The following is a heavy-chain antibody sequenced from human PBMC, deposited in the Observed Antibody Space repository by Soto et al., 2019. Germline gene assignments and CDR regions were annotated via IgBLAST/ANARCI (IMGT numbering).Heavy chain of an antibody. Sequence: SQTLSLTCTVSGGSISSGGYYWSWIRQHPGKGLEWIGYIYYSGSTYYNPSLKSRVTISVDTSKNQFSLKLSSVTAADTAVYYCARARPRAYDYGDYFGYFDYWGQGTLVTVSS. CDR3: ARARPRAYDYGDYFGYFDY. CDR1: GGSISSGGYY. J-gene: IGHJ4*02. CDR2: IYYSGST. D-gene: IGHD4-17*01. V-gene: IGHV4-31*03.